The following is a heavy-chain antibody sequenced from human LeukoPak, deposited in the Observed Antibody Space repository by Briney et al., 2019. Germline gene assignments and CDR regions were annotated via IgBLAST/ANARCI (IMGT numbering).Heavy chain of an antibody. D-gene: IGHD3-10*01. CDR2: IDWDDDK. Sequence: GSGPTLVKPTQTLTLTCTFSGFSLSTSGMCVSWIRQPPGKALEWLARIDWDDDKCYSTSLKTRLTISKDTSKNQVVLTMTNMDPVDTATYYCARIIGSRLYFDYWGQGTLVTVSS. V-gene: IGHV2-70*11. CDR3: ARIIGSRLYFDY. J-gene: IGHJ4*02. CDR1: GFSLSTSGMC.